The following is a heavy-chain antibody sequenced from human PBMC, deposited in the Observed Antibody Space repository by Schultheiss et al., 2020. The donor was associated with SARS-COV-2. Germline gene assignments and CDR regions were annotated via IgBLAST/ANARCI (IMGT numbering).Heavy chain of an antibody. CDR2: IVVGSGNT. Sequence: SVKVSCKASGFTFTSSAVKWVRQDRGQRLEWIGWIVVGSGNTNYAQKFQERVTITRDMSTSTAYMELSSLRSEDTAVYYCAAGILGYSYGSYYYYYGMDVWGQGTTVTVSS. V-gene: IGHV1-58*01. J-gene: IGHJ6*02. CDR1: GFTFTSSA. CDR3: AAGILGYSYGSYYYYYGMDV. D-gene: IGHD5-18*01.